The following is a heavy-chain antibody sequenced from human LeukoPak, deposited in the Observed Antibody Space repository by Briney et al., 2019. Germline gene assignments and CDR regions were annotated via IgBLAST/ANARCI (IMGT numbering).Heavy chain of an antibody. Sequence: ASVKVSCKASGYTFTSYGISWVRQAPGQGLEWMGWISAYNGNTNYAQKLQGRVTMTTDTSTSTAYMELRSLRSDDTAVYYCARLGYCSSTSCRRFDPLGQGTLVTVSS. CDR1: GYTFTSYG. CDR2: ISAYNGNT. CDR3: ARLGYCSSTSCRRFDP. V-gene: IGHV1-18*04. J-gene: IGHJ5*02. D-gene: IGHD2-2*01.